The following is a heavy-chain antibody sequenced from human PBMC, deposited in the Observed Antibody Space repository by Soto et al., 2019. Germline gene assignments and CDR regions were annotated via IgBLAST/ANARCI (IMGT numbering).Heavy chain of an antibody. CDR3: TRHSLQWFPFDY. Sequence: GGSLRLSCAASGFTFSGSAMHWVRQASGKGLEWVGRIRSKANSYATAYAASVKGRFTISRDDSKNTAYLQMNSLKTEDTAVYYCTRHSLQWFPFDYWGQGTLVTVSS. V-gene: IGHV3-73*01. CDR1: GFTFSGSA. D-gene: IGHD3-22*01. CDR2: IRSKANSYAT. J-gene: IGHJ4*02.